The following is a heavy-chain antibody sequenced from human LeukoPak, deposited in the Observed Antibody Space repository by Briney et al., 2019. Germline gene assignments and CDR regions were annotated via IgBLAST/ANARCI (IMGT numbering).Heavy chain of an antibody. CDR3: ARGLFGTTWFDF. Sequence: ASVKVSCKAAGFRVSDYLIHWIRQAPGQGPQYMGWINPDNGGTHYSQHFQVRVTMTRDTSVSTVYMELTSLSSDDTAVYFCARGLFGTTWFDFWGQGTLVKVSS. D-gene: IGHD1-1*01. J-gene: IGHJ4*02. CDR2: INPDNGGT. CDR1: GFRVSDYL. V-gene: IGHV1-2*02.